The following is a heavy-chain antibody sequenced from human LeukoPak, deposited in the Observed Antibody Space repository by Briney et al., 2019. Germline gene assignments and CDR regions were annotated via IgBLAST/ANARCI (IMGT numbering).Heavy chain of an antibody. V-gene: IGHV3-48*01. CDR1: GFTFSSYT. CDR3: AREKAPGIEDY. Sequence: PGGSLRLSCAASGFTFSSYTMNWVRQAPGKGPEWVSYISTSSSTVYHADSVKGRFTISRDNAKNSLYLQMNSLRAEDTAVYYCAREKAPGIEDYWGQGTLSPSPQ. J-gene: IGHJ4*02. D-gene: IGHD6-13*01. CDR2: ISTSSSTV.